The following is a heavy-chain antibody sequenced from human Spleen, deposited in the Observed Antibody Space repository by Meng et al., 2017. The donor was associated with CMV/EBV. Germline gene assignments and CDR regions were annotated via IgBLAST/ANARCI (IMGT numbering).Heavy chain of an antibody. Sequence: DWGWTREPPGGGLEWIGSIYYSGRTYYKPSVKSRVLVSVDTSKNQFSLRLTSVTAADTAIYYCARSMPNYYDASGYFLNWFDPWGQGTLVTVSS. J-gene: IGHJ5*02. CDR1: D. V-gene: IGHV4-39*07. CDR3: ARSMPNYYDASGYFLNWFDP. D-gene: IGHD3-22*01. CDR2: IYYSGRT.